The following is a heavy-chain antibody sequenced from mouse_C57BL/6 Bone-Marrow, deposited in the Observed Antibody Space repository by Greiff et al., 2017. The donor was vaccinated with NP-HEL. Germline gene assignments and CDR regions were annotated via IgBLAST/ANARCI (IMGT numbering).Heavy chain of an antibody. CDR2: ITHSGET. Sequence: VQVVESGPGLVKPSHSLFLSCSITGFPITSGYYWIGNRQSPGNPLEWMGYITHSGETFYNQSLKSPTSITGETSKNQFFIQLNSVTTEDIAMYYCAGAYDGYWYFDVWGTGTTVTVSS. CDR1: GFPITSGYY. CDR3: AGAYDGYWYFDV. D-gene: IGHD2-3*01. V-gene: IGHV12-3*01. J-gene: IGHJ1*03.